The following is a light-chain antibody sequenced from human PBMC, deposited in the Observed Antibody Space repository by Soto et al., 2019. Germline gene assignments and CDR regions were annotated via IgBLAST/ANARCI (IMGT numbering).Light chain of an antibody. CDR3: QQRGT. V-gene: IGKV3-11*01. J-gene: IGKJ1*01. Sequence: ELVLTQSPATLSLSPGERATLSCRASRSVSSYLAWYQQKPGQAPRLLIYDASNRATGIPARFSGSGSGTAFTLTISSLEPEDFAVYYCQQRGTFGQGTKVDIK. CDR2: DAS. CDR1: RSVSSY.